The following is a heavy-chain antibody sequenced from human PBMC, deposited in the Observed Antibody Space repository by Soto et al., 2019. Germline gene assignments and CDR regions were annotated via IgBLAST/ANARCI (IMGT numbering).Heavy chain of an antibody. CDR3: ARSGYSGYGPFDC. V-gene: IGHV1-69*01. D-gene: IGHD5-12*01. CDR1: GGAFSSYA. J-gene: IGHJ4*02. CDR2: IIPCFGTA. Sequence: QVQLVQSGAEVKKPGSSVKVSCKASGGAFSSYAISWVRQAPGQGLEWMGGIIPCFGTANYAQKFQCRVTIPADESTSTANMELSSLRSKDTAVYYCARSGYSGYGPFDCWGQGTLVTVSS.